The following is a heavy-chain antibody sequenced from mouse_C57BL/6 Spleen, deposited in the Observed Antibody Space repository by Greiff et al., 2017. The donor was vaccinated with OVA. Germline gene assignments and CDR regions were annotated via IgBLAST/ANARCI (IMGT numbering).Heavy chain of an antibody. V-gene: IGHV1-80*01. CDR1: GYAFSSYW. D-gene: IGHD2-5*01. Sequence: VKLQESGAELVKPGASVKISCKASGYAFSSYWMNWVKQRPGKGLEWIGQIYPGDGDTNYNGKFKGKATLTADKSSSTAYMQLSSLTSEDSAVYFCARPLYSNYAMDYWGQGTSVTVSS. CDR3: ARPLYSNYAMDY. J-gene: IGHJ4*01. CDR2: IYPGDGDT.